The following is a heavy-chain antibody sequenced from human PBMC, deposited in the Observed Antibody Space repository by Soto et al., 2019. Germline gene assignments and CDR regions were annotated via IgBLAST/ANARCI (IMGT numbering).Heavy chain of an antibody. CDR1: GFTFGDYA. J-gene: IGHJ6*03. CDR2: IRSKAYGGTT. D-gene: IGHD6-13*01. Sequence: GGSLRLSCTASGFTFGDYAMSWFRQAPGKGLEWVGFIRSKAYGGTTEYAASVKGRFTISRDDSKSIAYLQMNSLKTEDTAVYYCTRDYSVRGIAAAVDYYYYYMDVWGKGTTVTVSS. V-gene: IGHV3-49*03. CDR3: TRDYSVRGIAAAVDYYYYYMDV.